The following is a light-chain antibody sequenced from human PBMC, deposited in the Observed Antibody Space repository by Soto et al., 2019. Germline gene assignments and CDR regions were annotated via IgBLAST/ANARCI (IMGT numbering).Light chain of an antibody. J-gene: IGKJ4*01. CDR1: QSVSSN. Sequence: EIVVTQSPVTLSVSPGERATLSCRASQSVSSNLAWYQQKPGQAPRLLIYGASTRATGIPARFSGSGSGTEFTLTISGLQSEDLAVYYCQQYNNWPLTFGGGTKVEIK. CDR2: GAS. V-gene: IGKV3-15*01. CDR3: QQYNNWPLT.